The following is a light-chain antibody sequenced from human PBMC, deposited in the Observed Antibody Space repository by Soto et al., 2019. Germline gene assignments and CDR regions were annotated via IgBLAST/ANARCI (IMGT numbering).Light chain of an antibody. CDR1: QSVSRY. J-gene: IGKJ1*01. V-gene: IGKV3-11*01. CDR2: DAS. Sequence: EIVLTQSPATLSLSPGERATLSCRASQSVSRYLAWYQHKVGQAPRLPIYDASSRATGIPARFSGSGPGTDFTLTISSLEPEDFAVYYCHQRSNWPWTFGQGTKVDI. CDR3: HQRSNWPWT.